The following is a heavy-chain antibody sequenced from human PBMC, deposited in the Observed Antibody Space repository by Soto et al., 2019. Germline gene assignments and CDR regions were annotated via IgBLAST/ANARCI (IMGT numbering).Heavy chain of an antibody. J-gene: IGHJ5*02. Sequence: SETLSLTCAVSGYSISSGNYWGWLRQPPGKGLEWIGSICHGGSNYYNPSLNSRVTLSIDMTNNHVSLILNSVTAADTAVYYCARVGPWVPYYYDSSPYTFENWFDPWGHGTLVTVSS. CDR2: ICHGGSN. CDR1: GYSISSGNY. V-gene: IGHV4-38-2*01. CDR3: ARVGPWVPYYYDSSPYTFENWFDP. D-gene: IGHD3-22*01.